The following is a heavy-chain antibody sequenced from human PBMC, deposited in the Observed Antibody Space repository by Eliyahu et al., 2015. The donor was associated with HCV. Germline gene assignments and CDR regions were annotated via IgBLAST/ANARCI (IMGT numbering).Heavy chain of an antibody. CDR2: IFGNGDK. V-gene: IGHV2-5*01. CDR3: AHSDEVLLFSPSFESQPCVFFDF. J-gene: IGHJ4*01. Sequence: QITLRESGPTRVRPTQTLTLTCTFSGFSFDTREEGVAWIRQSPGKPLEWLGLIFGNGDKTYNEVLKRRLTISRDTSKTQVVLTVTETGPADTGTYFCAHSDEVLLFSPSFESQPCVFFDFWGHGTQVTVSS. D-gene: IGHD2-2*01. CDR1: GFSFDTREEG.